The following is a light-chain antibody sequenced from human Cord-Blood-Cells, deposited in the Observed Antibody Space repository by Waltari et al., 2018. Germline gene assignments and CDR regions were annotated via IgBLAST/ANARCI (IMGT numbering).Light chain of an antibody. CDR1: QSVSSY. V-gene: IGKV3-11*01. Sequence: EIVLTQSPATLSLSPGARATLSCRASQSVSSYLAWYHQKPGQAPRLLIYDASNRATGIPARFSGSGSGTDFTLTISSLEPEDFAVYYCQQRSNWTWTFGQGTKVEIK. CDR2: DAS. J-gene: IGKJ1*01. CDR3: QQRSNWTWT.